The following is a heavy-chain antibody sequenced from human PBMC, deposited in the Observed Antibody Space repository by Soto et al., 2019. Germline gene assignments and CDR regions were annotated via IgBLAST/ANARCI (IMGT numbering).Heavy chain of an antibody. CDR2: ISLYHHST. Sequence: ASVKVSCKTSGYPFTDYFIHWVRQAPGQGLEWMGIISLYHHSTSYAQKFQGRLTVTADTSTTTVYMDLSSLTSEDSAVYWCARELRSCGGDCPYYMDYWGQGTLVTVSS. V-gene: IGHV1-46*01. CDR1: GYPFTDYF. D-gene: IGHD2-21*02. CDR3: ARELRSCGGDCPYYMDY. J-gene: IGHJ4*02.